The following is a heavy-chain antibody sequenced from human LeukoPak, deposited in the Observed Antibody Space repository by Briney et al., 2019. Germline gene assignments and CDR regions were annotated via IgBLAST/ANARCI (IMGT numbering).Heavy chain of an antibody. J-gene: IGHJ4*02. CDR3: ARRTSSGWYYFDY. Sequence: GESLKISCKGSGYSFTSYWITWVRQMPGKGLEWMGRIDPRDSYTNQNPSFQGHVTISADKSVSTAYLQWSSLKASDTAMYYCARRTSSGWYYFDYWGQGTLVTVSS. CDR1: GYSFTSYW. CDR2: IDPRDSYT. D-gene: IGHD6-19*01. V-gene: IGHV5-10-1*01.